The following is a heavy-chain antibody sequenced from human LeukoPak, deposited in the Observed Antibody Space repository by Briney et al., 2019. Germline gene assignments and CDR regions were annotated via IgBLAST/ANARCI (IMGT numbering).Heavy chain of an antibody. CDR2: IYTSGST. J-gene: IGHJ4*02. CDR1: GGSISSSSYY. D-gene: IGHD6-6*01. CDR3: AREALEYFLFDY. V-gene: IGHV4-39*07. Sequence: SETLSLTCTVSGGSISSSSYYWGWIRQPPGKGLEWIGRIYTSGSTNYNPSLKSRVTISVDTSKNQFSLKLSSVTAADTAVYYCAREALEYFLFDYWGQGTLVTVSS.